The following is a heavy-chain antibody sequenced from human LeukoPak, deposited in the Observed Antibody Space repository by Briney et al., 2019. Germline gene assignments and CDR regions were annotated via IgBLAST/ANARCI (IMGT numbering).Heavy chain of an antibody. CDR3: ARDLYGDYGFDY. Sequence: PGGSLRLSCAASGFTFSSYVMHWVRQAPGKGLEWVSVIYSGGSTYYADSVKGRFTISRHNSKNTLYLQMNSLRAEDTAVYYCARDLYGDYGFDYWGQGTLVTVSS. CDR2: IYSGGST. D-gene: IGHD4-17*01. V-gene: IGHV3-53*04. J-gene: IGHJ4*02. CDR1: GFTFSSYV.